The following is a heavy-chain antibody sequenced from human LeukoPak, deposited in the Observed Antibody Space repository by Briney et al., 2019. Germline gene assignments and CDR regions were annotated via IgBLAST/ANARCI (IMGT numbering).Heavy chain of an antibody. CDR2: IYYSGST. V-gene: IGHV4-31*03. J-gene: IGHJ4*02. D-gene: IGHD3-10*01. CDR3: ARSELLWFGGVNSGFDY. Sequence: SETLSLTCTVSGGSISSGGYYWSWIRQHPGKGLEWIGYIYYSGSTYYNPSLKSRVTISLDTSKNQLSLKLSSVTAADTAVYYCARSELLWFGGVNSGFDYWGQGTLVTVSS. CDR1: GGSISSGGYY.